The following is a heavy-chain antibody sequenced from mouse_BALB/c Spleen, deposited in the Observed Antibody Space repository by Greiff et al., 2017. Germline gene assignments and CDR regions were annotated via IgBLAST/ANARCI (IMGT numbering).Heavy chain of an antibody. CDR1: GYTFTDYE. CDR3: TEQRLRC. D-gene: IGHD1-2*01. V-gene: IGHV1-15*01. Sequence: VQLKESGAELVRPGASVTLSCKASGYTFTDYEMHWVKQTPVHGLEWIGAIDPETGGTAYNQKFKGKATLTADKSSSTAYMELRSLTSEDSAVYYCTEQRLRCWGQGTLVTVSA. CDR2: IDPETGGT. J-gene: IGHJ3*01.